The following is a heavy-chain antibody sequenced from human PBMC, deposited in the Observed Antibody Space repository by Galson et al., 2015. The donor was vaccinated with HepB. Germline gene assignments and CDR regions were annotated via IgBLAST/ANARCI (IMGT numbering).Heavy chain of an antibody. CDR2: IYWDDDT. Sequence: PALVKPTQTLTLTCTLSGFSLSTSGVGVGWIRQPPGEALEWLALIYWDDDTRYSPSLKNRLTITKDTSKNQVVLTMTNMDPMDTGTYYCARSGYCSSTRCLYSNYYFGMDVWGQGTTVTVSS. CDR1: GFSLSTSGVG. V-gene: IGHV2-5*02. D-gene: IGHD2-2*01. J-gene: IGHJ6*02. CDR3: ARSGYCSSTRCLYSNYYFGMDV.